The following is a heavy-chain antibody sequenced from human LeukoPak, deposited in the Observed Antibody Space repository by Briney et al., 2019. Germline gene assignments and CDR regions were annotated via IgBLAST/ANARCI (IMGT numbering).Heavy chain of an antibody. Sequence: WASVKVSCKASGYTFTGYYMHWVRQAPGQGLEWMGWINPNSGGTNYAQKFQGRVTMTRDTSISTAYMELSRLRSDGTAVYYCARMGITGTPFDYWGQGTLVTVSS. V-gene: IGHV1-2*02. CDR1: GYTFTGYY. CDR2: INPNSGGT. CDR3: ARMGITGTPFDY. J-gene: IGHJ4*02. D-gene: IGHD1-20*01.